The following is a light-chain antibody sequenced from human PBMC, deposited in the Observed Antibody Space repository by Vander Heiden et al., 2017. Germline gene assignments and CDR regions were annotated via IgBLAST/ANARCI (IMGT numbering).Light chain of an antibody. CDR2: EDR. V-gene: IGLV3-27*01. CDR3: YAAADNNWV. J-gene: IGLJ3*02. CDR1: VLATKH. Sequence: SYALTQPSSVSASPGQTARITCSGDVLATKHGPWLQVKPGQAPLLLIYEDRERPSDIPERFAGTNSGTTVTLTITGAQVEDEADYYCYAAADNNWVFGGGTKLNVL.